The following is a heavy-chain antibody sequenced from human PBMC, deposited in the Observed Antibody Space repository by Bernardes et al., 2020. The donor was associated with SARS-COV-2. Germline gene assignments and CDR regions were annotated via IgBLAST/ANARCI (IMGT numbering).Heavy chain of an antibody. J-gene: IGHJ3*01. CDR2: ISGIGLYI. Sequence: GGSLRLSCAASGFTFSSYLFSWFRQAPGKGLEWVSSISGIGLYIYYGDSVRGRFTTSRDNARNSVFLQMESLRPEDTAVYYCARDIGGTDWRFGFDVWGPGTMVTVSS. V-gene: IGHV3-21*01. D-gene: IGHD3-9*01. CDR3: ARDIGGTDWRFGFDV. CDR1: GFTFSSYL.